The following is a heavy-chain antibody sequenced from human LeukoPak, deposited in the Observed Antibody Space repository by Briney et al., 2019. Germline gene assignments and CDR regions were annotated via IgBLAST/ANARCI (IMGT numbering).Heavy chain of an antibody. CDR2: IYYSGST. CDR1: GGSISSYY. V-gene: IGHV4-59*01. J-gene: IGHJ5*02. Sequence: SETLSLTCTVSGGSISSYYWSWIRQPPGKGLEWIGYIYYSGSTNYNPSLKSRVTISVDTSKNQFSLKLSSVTAADTAVYYCARGGSGSYYPNWFDPWGQGTLVTVPS. D-gene: IGHD3-10*01. CDR3: ARGGSGSYYPNWFDP.